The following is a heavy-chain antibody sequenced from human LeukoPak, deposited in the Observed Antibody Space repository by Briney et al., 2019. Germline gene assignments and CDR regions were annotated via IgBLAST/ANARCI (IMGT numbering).Heavy chain of an antibody. J-gene: IGHJ4*02. CDR2: ISSSSSTI. Sequence: PGGSLRLSCAASGFTFSSYSMNWVRQAPGKGLEWVSYISSSSSTIYYADSVKGRFTISRDNAKNSLYLQMNSLRAEDTAVYYCARAFVSTGTDYWGQGTLVTVSS. D-gene: IGHD2-8*02. CDR3: ARAFVSTGTDY. V-gene: IGHV3-48*04. CDR1: GFTFSSYS.